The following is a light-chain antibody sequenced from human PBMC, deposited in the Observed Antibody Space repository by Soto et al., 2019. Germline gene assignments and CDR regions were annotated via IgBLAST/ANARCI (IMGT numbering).Light chain of an antibody. V-gene: IGLV2-14*01. CDR2: EVS. CDR3: SSYSRTSFYV. J-gene: IGLJ1*01. CDR1: SSDVGGYIY. Sequence: HSVLTQPASVSGSPGQSITISCTGTSSDVGGYIYVSWYQQHPGKAPKLMIYEVSNRPSGVSNRFSGSKSGNTASLTISGLQAEDEADYYCSSYSRTSFYVFGTGTKVTVL.